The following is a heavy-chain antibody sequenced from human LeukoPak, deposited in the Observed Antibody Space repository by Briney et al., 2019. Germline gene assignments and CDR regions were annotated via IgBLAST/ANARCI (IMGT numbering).Heavy chain of an antibody. Sequence: GGSLRLSCAASGFTFSSYAMHWARQAPGKGLEYVSAISSNGGSTYYANSVKGRFTISRDNSKNTLYLQMGSLRAEDMAVYYCASGLFVNYFDYWGQGTLVTVSS. V-gene: IGHV3-64*01. D-gene: IGHD3-10*02. CDR2: ISSNGGST. CDR3: ASGLFVNYFDY. J-gene: IGHJ4*02. CDR1: GFTFSSYA.